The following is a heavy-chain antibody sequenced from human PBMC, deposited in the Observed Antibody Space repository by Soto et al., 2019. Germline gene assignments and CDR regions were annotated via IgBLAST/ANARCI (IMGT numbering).Heavy chain of an antibody. CDR2: ISSSSSTI. J-gene: IGHJ4*02. CDR3: ARDLRGYSGYDLDY. CDR1: GFTFSSYS. Sequence: GGSLRLSCAASGFTFSSYSMNWVRQAPGKGLEWVSYISSSSSTIYYADSVKGRFTISRDNAKNSLYLQMNSLRAEDTAVYYCARDLRGYSGYDLDYWGQGTLVTVSS. V-gene: IGHV3-48*01. D-gene: IGHD5-12*01.